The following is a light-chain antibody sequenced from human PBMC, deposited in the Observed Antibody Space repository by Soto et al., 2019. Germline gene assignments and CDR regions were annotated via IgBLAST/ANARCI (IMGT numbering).Light chain of an antibody. CDR2: KAS. Sequence: DIQXTQSPSTXXASVGDRVTXXXXASQSISXWLAWYQQKLGKAPKLLIYKASSLESGVPSRFSGSGSGTEFTLTISSLQPDDFSTYYCQQYNSYPWTFGQGTKVEIK. CDR1: QSISXW. CDR3: QQYNSYPWT. V-gene: IGKV1-5*03. J-gene: IGKJ1*01.